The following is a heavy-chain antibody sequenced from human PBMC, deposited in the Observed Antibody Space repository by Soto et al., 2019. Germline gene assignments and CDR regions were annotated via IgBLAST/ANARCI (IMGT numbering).Heavy chain of an antibody. J-gene: IGHJ6*02. CDR1: GYNFNNYL. V-gene: IGHV5-51*01. CDR3: AGGGVRGVITRTRDYYGMDV. Sequence: PGESLKISCKGSGYNFNNYLIGWVRQMPGKGLECMGIIYPGDSDTRYSPSFQGQVTISADKSISTAYLQWSSLKASDTAMYYCAGGGVRGVITRTRDYYGMDVWGQGTTVTVSS. D-gene: IGHD3-10*01. CDR2: IYPGDSDT.